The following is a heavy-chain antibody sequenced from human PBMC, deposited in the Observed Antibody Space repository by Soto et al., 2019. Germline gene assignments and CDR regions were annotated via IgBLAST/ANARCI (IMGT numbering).Heavy chain of an antibody. CDR1: GGSIISGGYY. D-gene: IGHD3-10*01. J-gene: IGHJ6*02. CDR3: ARDSPSMVRGVIIGNGMDV. V-gene: IGHV4-31*03. CDR2: IYYSGST. Sequence: PSETLSLTCTVSGGSIISGGYYWIWIRQHPGKGLEWIGYIYYSGSTYYNPSLKSRVTISVDTSKNQFSLKLSSVTAADTAVYYCARDSPSMVRGVIIGNGMDVWGQGTTVTVSS.